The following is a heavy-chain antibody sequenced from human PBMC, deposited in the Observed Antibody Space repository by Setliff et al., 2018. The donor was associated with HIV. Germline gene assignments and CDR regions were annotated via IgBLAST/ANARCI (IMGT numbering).Heavy chain of an antibody. CDR1: GDTFSNSL. V-gene: IGHV1-69*05. CDR3: ARDRSHYPNYFDY. CDR2: IIPLFGTA. Sequence: SVKVSCKASGDTFSNSLVTWVRQAPGQGLEWMGGIIPLFGTANYAQKFQGRVTITTDESTRTSYMELSSLRSEDTAVYYCARDRSHYPNYFDYWGQGTLVTVSS. D-gene: IGHD1-26*01. J-gene: IGHJ4*02.